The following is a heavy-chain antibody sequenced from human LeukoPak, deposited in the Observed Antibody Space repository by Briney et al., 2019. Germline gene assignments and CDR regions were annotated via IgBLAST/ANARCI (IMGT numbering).Heavy chain of an antibody. D-gene: IGHD5-18*01. CDR1: GYSISSSNW. CDR2: IYYSGST. CDR3: ARPRSRGYSYGDFDY. Sequence: SDTLSLTCAVSGYSISSSNWWGWVRQPPGKGLEWIGYIYYSGSTYYNPSLKSRVTISVDTSKNQFSLKLSSVTAADTAVYYCARPRSRGYSYGDFDYWGQGTLVTVSS. V-gene: IGHV4-28*01. J-gene: IGHJ4*02.